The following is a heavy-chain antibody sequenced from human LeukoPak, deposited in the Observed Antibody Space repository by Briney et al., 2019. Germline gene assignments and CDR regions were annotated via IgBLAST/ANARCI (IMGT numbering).Heavy chain of an antibody. CDR1: GFTFSSYA. J-gene: IGHJ6*03. Sequence: GGSLRLSCAASGFTFSSYAMSWVRQAPGKGLEWVSAISGSGGSTYYADSVKGRFTISRDNAKNSLYLQMNSLRAEDTAVYYCARDGGLGDYYYYMDVWGKGTTVTVSS. CDR2: ISGSGGST. CDR3: ARDGGLGDYYYYMDV. D-gene: IGHD3-16*01. V-gene: IGHV3-23*01.